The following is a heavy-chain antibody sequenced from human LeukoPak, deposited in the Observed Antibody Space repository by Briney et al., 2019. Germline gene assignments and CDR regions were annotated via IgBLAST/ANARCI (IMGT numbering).Heavy chain of an antibody. CDR1: GGTFSSYA. CDR3: ARVCGGSCYTHDAFDI. J-gene: IGHJ3*02. V-gene: IGHV1-69*04. CDR2: IIPILGIA. Sequence: SVKVSCTASGGTFSSYAISWVRQAPGQGLEWMGRIIPILGIANYAQKFQGRVTITADKSTSTAYMELSSLRSEDTAVYYCARVCGGSCYTHDAFDIWGQGTMVTVSS. D-gene: IGHD2-15*01.